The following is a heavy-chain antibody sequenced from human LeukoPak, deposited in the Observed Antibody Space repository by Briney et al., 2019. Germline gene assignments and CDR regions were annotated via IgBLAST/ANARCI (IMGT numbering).Heavy chain of an antibody. V-gene: IGHV4-34*01. CDR3: ARGGYDSSGYYPYFDY. CDR1: GGSFSGYY. Sequence: SETLSLTCAVYGGSFSGYYRSWIRQPPGKGLEWIGEINHSGSTNYNPSLKSRVTISVDTSKNQFSLKLSSVTAADTAVYYCARGGYDSSGYYPYFDYWGQGTLVTVSS. J-gene: IGHJ4*02. CDR2: INHSGST. D-gene: IGHD3-22*01.